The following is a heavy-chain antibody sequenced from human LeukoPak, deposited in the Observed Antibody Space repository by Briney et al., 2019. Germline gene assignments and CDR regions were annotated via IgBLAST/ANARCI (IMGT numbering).Heavy chain of an antibody. Sequence: SETLSLTCTVSGGSISSGSYYWSWIRQPAGKGLEWIGRIYTSGSTNYNPSLKSRVTISVDTSKNQFSLKLSSVTAADTAVYCCARVPTTRGSYFDYWGQGTLVTVSS. D-gene: IGHD2-2*01. J-gene: IGHJ4*02. V-gene: IGHV4-61*02. CDR3: ARVPTTRGSYFDY. CDR1: GGSISSGSYY. CDR2: IYTSGST.